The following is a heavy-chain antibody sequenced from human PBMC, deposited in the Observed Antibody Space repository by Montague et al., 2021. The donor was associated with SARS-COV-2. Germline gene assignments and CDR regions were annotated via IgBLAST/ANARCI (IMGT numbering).Heavy chain of an antibody. V-gene: IGHV3-30*03. D-gene: IGHD2-15*01. Sequence: SLRLSCAASGFTFSSYGMHWVRQAPGKGLEWVSVISYDGSNKYYADSVKGRFTISRDNSKNTLYLQMNSLRAEDTAVYYCARGSSVIEIVWVVAAGFDPWGQGTLVTVSS. J-gene: IGHJ5*02. CDR2: ISYDGSNK. CDR1: GFTFSSYG. CDR3: ARGSSVIEIVWVVAAGFDP.